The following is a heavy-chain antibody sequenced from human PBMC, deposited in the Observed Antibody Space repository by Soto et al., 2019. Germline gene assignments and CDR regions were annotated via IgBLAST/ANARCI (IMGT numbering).Heavy chain of an antibody. D-gene: IGHD2-15*01. CDR2: IDYNGVT. Sequence: QGQLQESGPGLVKPSETLSLTCTVSGGSIYRSGYYWGWIRQPPGRGLEWIGNIDYNGVTYSNPSLKSRVTISRDTSTNQFSLKLTSVTAADTALYYCGKVLLGATGHTDSDSWGPGTLVAVSS. V-gene: IGHV4-39*01. J-gene: IGHJ4*02. CDR1: GGSIYRSGYY. CDR3: GKVLLGATGHTDSDS.